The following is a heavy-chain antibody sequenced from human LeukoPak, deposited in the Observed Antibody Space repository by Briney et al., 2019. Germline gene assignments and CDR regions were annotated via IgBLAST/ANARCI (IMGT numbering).Heavy chain of an antibody. J-gene: IGHJ4*02. D-gene: IGHD4-17*01. CDR1: GFTFSSYS. CDR3: ARDYGDYGHHDY. CDR2: ISSSSSYI. Sequence: GGSLRLSCAASGFTFSSYSMNWVRQAPGKGLEWVSSISSSSSYINYADSVKGRFTISRDNAKNSLYLQMNSLRAEDTAVYYCARDYGDYGHHDYWGQGTLVTVSS. V-gene: IGHV3-21*01.